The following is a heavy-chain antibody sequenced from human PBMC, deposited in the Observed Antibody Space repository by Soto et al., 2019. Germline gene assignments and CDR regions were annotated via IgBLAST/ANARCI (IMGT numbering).Heavy chain of an antibody. Sequence: EVQLLESGGGLVQPGGSLRLSCAASGFTFTSFAWGWAAQAPGRGLEWVPAFSGSGGSTYYADSVKGRFTISRDNSKNTLYLQMNSLRAEDTAVYYCAKSITRSGGGSCYSGWGQGTLVTVSS. CDR1: GFTFTSFA. D-gene: IGHD2-15*01. CDR3: AKSITRSGGGSCYSG. V-gene: IGHV3-23*01. J-gene: IGHJ4*02. CDR2: FSGSGGST.